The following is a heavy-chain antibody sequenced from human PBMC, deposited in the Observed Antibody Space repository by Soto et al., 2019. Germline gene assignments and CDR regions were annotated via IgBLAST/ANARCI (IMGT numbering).Heavy chain of an antibody. V-gene: IGHV3-23*01. CDR3: ARDLGSCFYPEYSQP. D-gene: IGHD2-15*01. CDR2: ISGSGGST. CDR1: GFTFSSYA. J-gene: IGHJ1*01. Sequence: GGSLRLSSAASGFTFSSYAMSWVRQAPGKGLEWVSAISGSGGSTYYADSVKGRFTISRDNSKNTLYLQMNSLRAEDTAVYYCARDLGSCFYPEYSQPWGLGTLVTVFS.